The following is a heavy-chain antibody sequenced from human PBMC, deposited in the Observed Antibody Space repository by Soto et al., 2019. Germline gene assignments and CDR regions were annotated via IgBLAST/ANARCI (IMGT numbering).Heavy chain of an antibody. CDR2: IIPISVTS. J-gene: IGHJ4*02. V-gene: IGHV1-69*06. CDR1: GGSFSNYA. CDR3: ARVIRGYSFGPYDY. Sequence: QVHLVQSGAEAKTPGSSVKVSCTASGGSFSNYARNWVRQAPGQGLEWMGGIIPISVTSSYAQKYQGRVTITADTSASTAYLELSSLRSEDSAVYYCARVIRGYSFGPYDYWGQGTLVTVSS. D-gene: IGHD5-18*01.